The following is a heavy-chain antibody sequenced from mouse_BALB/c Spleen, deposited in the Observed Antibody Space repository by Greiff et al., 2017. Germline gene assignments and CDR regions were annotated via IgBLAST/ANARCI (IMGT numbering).Heavy chain of an antibody. V-gene: IGHV5-6*01. CDR1: GFTFSSYG. Sequence: EVQGVESGGDLVKPGGSLKLSCAASGFTFSSYGMSWVRQTPDKRLEWVATISSGGSYTYYPDSVKGRFTISRDNAKNTLYLQMSSLKSEDTAMYYCARHITTNFDYWGQGTTLTVSS. J-gene: IGHJ2*01. CDR3: ARHITTNFDY. D-gene: IGHD1-1*01. CDR2: ISSGGSYT.